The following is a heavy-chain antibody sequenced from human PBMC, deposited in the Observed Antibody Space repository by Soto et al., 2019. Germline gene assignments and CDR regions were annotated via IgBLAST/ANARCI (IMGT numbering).Heavy chain of an antibody. J-gene: IGHJ3*02. CDR1: GGTISTYA. CDR2: IIPIFRTP. V-gene: IGHV1-69*12. Sequence: VLLVQSGAEVKQPGSSVKVSCKASGGTISTYAITWVRQAPGQGLEWVGGIIPIFRTPNYAQNLQGRVTITADESTSTAYMELSNLRSEDTAVYYCARGDGDNNVFDIWGQGTVVPVSS. CDR3: ARGDGDNNVFDI. D-gene: IGHD1-20*01.